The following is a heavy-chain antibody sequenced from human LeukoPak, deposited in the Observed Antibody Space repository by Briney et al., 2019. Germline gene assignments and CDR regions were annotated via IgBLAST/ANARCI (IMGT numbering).Heavy chain of an antibody. CDR2: XXXXGST. D-gene: IGHD2-2*01. CDR1: GGSISSXRYY. CDR3: ASTVNCSNTTCYVAYYYGMDV. Sequence: PSETLSLTCTVSGGSISSXRYYWGWIRQPPGXXXXXXXXXXXXGSTYYNPSLKSRVTISVDTSKNRFSLKLSSVTAADTAVYYCASTVNCSNTTCYVAYYYGMDVWGQGTTVTVSS. J-gene: IGHJ6*02. V-gene: IGHV4-39*01.